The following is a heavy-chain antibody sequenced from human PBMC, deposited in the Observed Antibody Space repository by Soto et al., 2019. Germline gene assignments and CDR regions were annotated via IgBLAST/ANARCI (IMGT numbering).Heavy chain of an antibody. Sequence: SETLSLTCAVYGGSFSGYYWSWIRQPPGKGLEWIGEINHSGSTNYNPSLKSRVTISVDTSKNQFSLKLSSVTAADTAVYYCARGRTIFGVVRSDYYYYYMDVWGKGTTVTVSS. J-gene: IGHJ6*03. CDR1: GGSFSGYY. D-gene: IGHD3-3*01. CDR2: INHSGST. V-gene: IGHV4-34*01. CDR3: ARGRTIFGVVRSDYYYYYMDV.